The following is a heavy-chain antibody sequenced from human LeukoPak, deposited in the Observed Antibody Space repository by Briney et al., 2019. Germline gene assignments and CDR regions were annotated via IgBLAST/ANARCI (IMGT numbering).Heavy chain of an antibody. CDR3: TTDHSSSPAGYYGMDV. Sequence: GGSLRLSCAASGFTVSSNYMSWVRQAPGKGLEWVSVIYSGGSTYYADSVKGRFTISRDNSKNTLYLQMNSLRAEDTAVYYCTTDHSSSPAGYYGMDVWGQGTTVTVSS. V-gene: IGHV3-66*01. CDR2: IYSGGST. D-gene: IGHD6-6*01. J-gene: IGHJ6*02. CDR1: GFTVSSNY.